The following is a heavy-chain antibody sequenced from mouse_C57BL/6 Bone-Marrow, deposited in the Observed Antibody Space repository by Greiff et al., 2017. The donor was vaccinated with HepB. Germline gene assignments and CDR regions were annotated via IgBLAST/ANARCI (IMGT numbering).Heavy chain of an antibody. CDR1: GYSFTGYY. V-gene: IGHV1-42*01. CDR2: INPSTGGT. Sequence: SGPELVKPGASVKISCKASGYSFTGYYMNWVKQSPEKSLEWIGEINPSTGGTTYNQKFKAKATLTVDKSSSTAYMQLKSLTSEDSAVYYCARGRVDYWGQGTSVTVSS. J-gene: IGHJ4*01. CDR3: ARGRVDY.